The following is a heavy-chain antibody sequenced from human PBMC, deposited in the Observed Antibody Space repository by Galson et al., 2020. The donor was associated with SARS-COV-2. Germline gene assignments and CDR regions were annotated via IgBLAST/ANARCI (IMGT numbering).Heavy chain of an antibody. Sequence: SLKISCAASGFTFDDYAMHWVRQAPGKGLEWVSGISWNSGSIGYADSVKGRFTIARDNAKNSLYLQMNSLRAEDTALYYCAKDKGYDFWSGFNYFDYWGQGTLVTVSS. V-gene: IGHV3-9*01. CDR3: AKDKGYDFWSGFNYFDY. D-gene: IGHD3-3*01. CDR2: ISWNSGSI. CDR1: GFTFDDYA. J-gene: IGHJ4*02.